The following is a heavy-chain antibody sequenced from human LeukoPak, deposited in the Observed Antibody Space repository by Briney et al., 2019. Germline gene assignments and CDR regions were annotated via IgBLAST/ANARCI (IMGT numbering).Heavy chain of an antibody. J-gene: IGHJ5*02. Sequence: GGSLRLSCVASGFTFSSYAMNWVRQAPGKGLEWVSTISGGATSTYYSDSVKGRFTISRDDSENTLYLQMNSLRADDTAVYYCAKDERRIAEAGNAVWFDPWGQGTLVTVSS. CDR1: GFTFSSYA. CDR2: ISGGATST. CDR3: AKDERRIAEAGNAVWFDP. V-gene: IGHV3-23*01. D-gene: IGHD6-19*01.